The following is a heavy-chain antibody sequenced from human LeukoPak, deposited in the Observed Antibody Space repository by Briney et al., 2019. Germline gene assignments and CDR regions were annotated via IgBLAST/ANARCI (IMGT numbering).Heavy chain of an antibody. J-gene: IGHJ3*02. Sequence: SETLSLTCTVSGGSISSSSYYWGWIRQPPGKGLEWIGSIYYSGSTYYNPSLKSRVTISVDTSKNQFFLKLSSVTAADTAVYYCARDPLYYYGSGSYYQPDAFDIWGQGTMVTVSS. CDR2: IYYSGST. V-gene: IGHV4-39*02. CDR3: ARDPLYYYGSGSYYQPDAFDI. CDR1: GGSISSSSYY. D-gene: IGHD3-10*01.